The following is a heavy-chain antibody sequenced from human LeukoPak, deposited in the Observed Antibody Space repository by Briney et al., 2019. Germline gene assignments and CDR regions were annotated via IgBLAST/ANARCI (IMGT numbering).Heavy chain of an antibody. V-gene: IGHV3-30*02. J-gene: IGHJ4*02. D-gene: IGHD1-26*01. CDR1: GFTFSSYG. CDR2: IRYDGSNK. CDR3: AKVVVGASLTDY. Sequence: GGSLRLSCAASGFTFSSYGMHWVRQAPGKGLEWVAFIRYDGSNKYYADSVKGRFTISRDNSKNTLYLQMNSLRAEDTAVYYCAKVVVGASLTDYWGQGTLVTVSS.